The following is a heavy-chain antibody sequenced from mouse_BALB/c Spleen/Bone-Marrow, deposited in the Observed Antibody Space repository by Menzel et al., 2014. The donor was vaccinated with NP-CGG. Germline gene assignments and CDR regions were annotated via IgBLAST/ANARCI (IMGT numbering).Heavy chain of an antibody. J-gene: IGHJ4*01. D-gene: IGHD2-12*01. CDR1: GFTFSSYY. V-gene: IGHV5-6-2*01. CDR3: ARLGNDDAMDY. CDR2: INSNGGST. Sequence: EVKLVESGGGLVKLGGSLKLSCAASGFTFSSYYMSWARQTPEKGLELVAAINSNGGSTYYPDTVKGRFTISRDNAKNTLYLQMSSLKSEDTALYYCARLGNDDAMDYWGQGTSVTVSS.